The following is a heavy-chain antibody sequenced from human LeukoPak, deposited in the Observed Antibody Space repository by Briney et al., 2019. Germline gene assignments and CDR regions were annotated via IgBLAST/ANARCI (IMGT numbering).Heavy chain of an antibody. V-gene: IGHV3-23*01. CDR2: VSDNGDTT. J-gene: IGHJ4*02. CDR1: GFTFRSYA. CDR3: AKEVTKVITPGVDY. Sequence: PGGSLRLFCAASGFTFRSYAMSWVRQAPGEGLEWVSSVSDNGDTTHYADSVKGRFTISRDNSKNTLYLQMNSLRAEDTAIYYCAKEVTKVITPGVDYWGQGTLVTVSS. D-gene: IGHD4-23*01.